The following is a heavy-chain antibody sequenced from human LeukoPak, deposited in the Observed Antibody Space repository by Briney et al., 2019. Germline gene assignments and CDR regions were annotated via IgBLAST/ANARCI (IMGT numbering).Heavy chain of an antibody. CDR1: GYTFTTYD. Sequence: ASVKVSCKASGYTFTTYDINWVRQATGQGLEWMGWMNPKSGNTGYAQKFQGRVTMTRDTSTSTVYMELSSLRSEDAAVYYCARGPDYYDSSPYWDYWGQGTLVTVSS. D-gene: IGHD3-22*01. CDR2: MNPKSGNT. V-gene: IGHV1-8*02. J-gene: IGHJ4*02. CDR3: ARGPDYYDSSPYWDY.